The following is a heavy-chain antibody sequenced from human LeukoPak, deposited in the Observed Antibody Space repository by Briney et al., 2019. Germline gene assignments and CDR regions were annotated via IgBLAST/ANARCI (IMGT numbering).Heavy chain of an antibody. D-gene: IGHD6-13*01. CDR3: ARDSIQQQLVLEDRGYPYYFEH. CDR1: RFTFSSYS. J-gene: IGHJ4*02. V-gene: IGHV3-21*01. Sequence: GGSLRLSCAASRFTFSSYSMNWVRQAPGKGLEWVSSISSSGNYIYYADSVKGRFTISRDNAKNSLYLQMNSLRAEDTAVYYCARDSIQQQLVLEDRGYPYYFEHWGQGTMVTVSS. CDR2: ISSSGNYI.